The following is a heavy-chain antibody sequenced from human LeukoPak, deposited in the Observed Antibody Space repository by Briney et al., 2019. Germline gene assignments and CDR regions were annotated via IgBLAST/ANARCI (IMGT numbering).Heavy chain of an antibody. D-gene: IGHD6-19*01. CDR1: GASVSRGGYY. V-gene: IGHV4-61*08. Sequence: SETRRFTCTVSGASVSRGGYYWSWIRQSPGKGLEWIGYIEYSGSTHYTPSLKSRVTISVDTSKNQFSLKLSSVTAADTAVYYCARDHCNGFYNWFDPWAEGTLVTVSS. CDR2: IEYSGST. CDR3: ARDHCNGFYNWFDP. J-gene: IGHJ5*02.